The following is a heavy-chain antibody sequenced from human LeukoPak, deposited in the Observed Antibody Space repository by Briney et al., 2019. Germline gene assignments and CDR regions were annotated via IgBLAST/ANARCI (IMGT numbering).Heavy chain of an antibody. CDR3: ARHPALYGSGSYYIDY. CDR1: GYSFTSYW. Sequence: GESLKISCKGSGYSFTSYWIGWVRQMPGKGLEWMGIIYPGDSDTRYSPSFQGQVTISADKSISTAYLQWSSLKASDTAMYYCARHPALYGSGSYYIDYWGQGTLVTVSS. D-gene: IGHD3-10*01. J-gene: IGHJ4*02. CDR2: IYPGDSDT. V-gene: IGHV5-51*01.